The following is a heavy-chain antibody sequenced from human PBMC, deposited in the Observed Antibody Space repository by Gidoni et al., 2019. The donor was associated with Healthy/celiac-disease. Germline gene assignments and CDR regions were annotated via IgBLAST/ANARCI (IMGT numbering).Heavy chain of an antibody. V-gene: IGHV3-33*08. CDR2: IWYDGSNK. D-gene: IGHD3-3*01. CDR3: ARDYYDFWSGYSPTLH. J-gene: IGHJ4*02. CDR1: GFTFRHSG. Sequence: QVQLVESGGGVVQPGRSLRLSCAASGFTFRHSGMHWVRQAPGKGLEWVAVIWYDGSNKYYADSVKGRFTISRDNSKNTLYLQMNSLRAEDTAVYYCARDYYDFWSGYSPTLHWGQGTLVTVSS.